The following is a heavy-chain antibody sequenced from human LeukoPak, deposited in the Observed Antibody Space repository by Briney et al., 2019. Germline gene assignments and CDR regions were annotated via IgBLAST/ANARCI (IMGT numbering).Heavy chain of an antibody. J-gene: IGHJ4*02. CDR3: AVHLPGDYLDR. CDR2: MNPDSGNT. CDR1: GYAFNIYD. Sequence: ASVKVSCKASGYAFNIYDINWVRQAPGQGLEWMGWMNPDSGNTGFAQKFQGRVTMTRNTSITTAYMELNSLRFEDTAVYYCAVHLPGDYLDRWGQGTLVTVSS. V-gene: IGHV1-8*01.